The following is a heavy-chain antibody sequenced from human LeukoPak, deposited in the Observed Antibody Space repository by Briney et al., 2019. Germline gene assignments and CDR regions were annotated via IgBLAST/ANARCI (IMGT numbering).Heavy chain of an antibody. D-gene: IGHD6-13*01. Sequence: GGSLRLSCAASGFTFSSYSMNWVRQAPGKGLEWVSSISSSSSYIYYADSVKGRFTISRDNAKNSLYLQMNSLRAEDTAVYYCARDFGRIAAAGNFDYWGQGTLVTVSS. V-gene: IGHV3-21*01. CDR2: ISSSSSYI. CDR3: ARDFGRIAAAGNFDY. CDR1: GFTFSSYS. J-gene: IGHJ4*02.